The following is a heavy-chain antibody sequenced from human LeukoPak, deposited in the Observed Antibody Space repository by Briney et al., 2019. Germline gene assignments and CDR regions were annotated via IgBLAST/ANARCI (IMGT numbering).Heavy chain of an antibody. Sequence: PGRSLRLSCAASGFTFSSYVMHWVRQAPGKGLEWVALIWYDGSNKYYADSVKGRFTISRDNSKDTLYLQMNSLRPDDTAVYYCARDIATAGHFAFDYWGQGTLVTVSS. CDR3: ARDIATAGHFAFDY. CDR2: IWYDGSNK. D-gene: IGHD6-13*01. CDR1: GFTFSSYV. J-gene: IGHJ4*02. V-gene: IGHV3-30*04.